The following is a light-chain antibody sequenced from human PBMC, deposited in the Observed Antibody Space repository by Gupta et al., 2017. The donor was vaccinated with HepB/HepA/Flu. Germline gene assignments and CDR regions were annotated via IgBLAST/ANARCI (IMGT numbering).Light chain of an antibody. Sequence: IIMTQSPAILSLSPGERATLSCRASQSVSNDLAWYQQKPAQAPRLLISRASTRASGIPARFSGSGSGTEFTLTISSLQSEDFAIYYCQQNDKWPLTFGGGTKVEIK. CDR3: QQNDKWPLT. CDR2: RAS. V-gene: IGKV3D-15*01. J-gene: IGKJ4*01. CDR1: QSVSND.